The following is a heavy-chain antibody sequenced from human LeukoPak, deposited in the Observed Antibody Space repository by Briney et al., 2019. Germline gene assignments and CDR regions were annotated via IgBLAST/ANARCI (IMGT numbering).Heavy chain of an antibody. D-gene: IGHD4-11*01. CDR1: GFTVGSNY. Sequence: GGPLRLSCAASGFTVGSNYMSWVRQAPGKGLEWVSFIYTTGRTYYADSVKGRFTVSRDDSKNTVFLQMNSLRAEDTAVYYCARDPPMTTDYALDVWGQGTTVTVSS. CDR2: IYTTGRT. V-gene: IGHV3-66*01. CDR3: ARDPPMTTDYALDV. J-gene: IGHJ6*02.